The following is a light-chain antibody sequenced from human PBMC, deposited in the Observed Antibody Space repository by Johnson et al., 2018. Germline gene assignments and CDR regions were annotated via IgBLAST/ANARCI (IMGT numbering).Light chain of an antibody. CDR1: SSNIGNNY. J-gene: IGLJ1*01. V-gene: IGLV1-51*02. CDR3: GTWDSSLSAGNV. Sequence: QSVLTQPPSVSAAPGQKVTISCSGSSSNIGNNYVSWYQHLPGTAPKLLIYENNKRPSGIPDRFSGSKSGTSATLGITGLQTGDEAYYYCGTWDSSLSAGNVFGTGTKVTVL. CDR2: ENN.